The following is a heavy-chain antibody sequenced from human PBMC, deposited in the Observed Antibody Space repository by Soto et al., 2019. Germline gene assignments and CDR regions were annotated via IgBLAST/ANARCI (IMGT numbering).Heavy chain of an antibody. CDR3: AKDLGSGKPYHYYAMDV. V-gene: IGHV3-30*18. Sequence: PGGCVRLSGVEAEFIDSECGRHWVHQAPGKGLEWAAVISYDGSNKYYAESVKGRFIISRDKSENTLYLQMNSLRAEDTALYYCAKDLGSGKPYHYYAMDVWGQGTTVTVSS. CDR2: ISYDGSNK. CDR1: EFIDSECG. D-gene: IGHD3-10*01. J-gene: IGHJ6*02.